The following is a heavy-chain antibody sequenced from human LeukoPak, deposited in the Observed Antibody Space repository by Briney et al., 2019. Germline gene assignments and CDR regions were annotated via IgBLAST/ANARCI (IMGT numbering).Heavy chain of an antibody. CDR3: ARVPTVTFFDY. CDR1: GGSISSYY. CDR2: IYYSGST. D-gene: IGHD4-17*01. J-gene: IGHJ4*02. Sequence: KASETLSLTCTVSGGSISSYYWSWIRQPPGKGLEWIGYIYYSGSTNYNPSLKSRVTISVDTSKNQFSLKLSSVTAADTAVYYCARVPTVTFFDYWGQGTLVTVSS. V-gene: IGHV4-59*01.